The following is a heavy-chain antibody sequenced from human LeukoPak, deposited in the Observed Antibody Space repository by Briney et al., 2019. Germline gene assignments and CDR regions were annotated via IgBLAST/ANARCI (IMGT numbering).Heavy chain of an antibody. CDR2: IYTSGST. D-gene: IGHD2-15*01. CDR1: GGSISSGSYY. J-gene: IGHJ4*02. V-gene: IGHV4-61*02. CDR3: ARGWPFFY. Sequence: SQTLSLTCTVSGGSISSGSYYWSWIRQPAGKGLEWIGRIYTSGSTNYNPSLKSRVTISVDTSKNQFSLKPSSVTAADTAVYCCARGWPFFYWGQGTLVTVSS.